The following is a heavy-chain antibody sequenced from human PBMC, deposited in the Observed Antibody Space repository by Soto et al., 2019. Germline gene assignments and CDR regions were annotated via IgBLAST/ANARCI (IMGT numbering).Heavy chain of an antibody. Sequence: EVQLVESGGGLVQPGGSLRLSCAASGFTVSINYMTWVRQAPGKGLEWVSVIYSGGSTYYADSVKGRFTISRDNSKNTLYLQMNSLRAEDTAVYYCARTDYGDYGYFDYWGQGTLVTVSS. J-gene: IGHJ4*02. V-gene: IGHV3-66*01. CDR3: ARTDYGDYGYFDY. CDR1: GFTVSINY. CDR2: IYSGGST. D-gene: IGHD4-17*01.